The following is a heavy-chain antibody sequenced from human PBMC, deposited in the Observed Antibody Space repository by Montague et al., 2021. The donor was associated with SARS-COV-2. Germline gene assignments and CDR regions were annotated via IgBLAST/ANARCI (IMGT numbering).Heavy chain of an antibody. CDR1: GGSFSGHY. Sequence: SETLSLTCAVHGGSFSGHYWSWIRQPPGKGLEWIGEINNSGSTNYNPSLKSRVTISVDTSKNQFSLKLHSVTAADTAVYYCARGRVEVSMIAVVWTGASYYMDVWGKGTTVTVSS. D-gene: IGHD3-22*01. CDR2: INNSGST. V-gene: IGHV4-34*01. J-gene: IGHJ6*03. CDR3: ARGRVEVSMIAVVWTGASYYMDV.